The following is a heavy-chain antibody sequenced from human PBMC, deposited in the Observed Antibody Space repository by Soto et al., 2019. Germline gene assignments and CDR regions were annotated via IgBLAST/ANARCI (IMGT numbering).Heavy chain of an antibody. CDR2: IHRDGSST. D-gene: IGHD2-21*02. V-gene: IGHV3-74*01. Sequence: EVQLVESGGGLVQPGGSLRLSCEASGLTFGSYWMHWVRQAPGKGLVWVSRIHRDGSSTSYSDSVKGRFTISRDNAKNTLYLQMNSLRAEDTAVYYCARDGAYCGGDCYSLWYFDLWGRGTLVTVSS. CDR3: ARDGAYCGGDCYSLWYFDL. J-gene: IGHJ2*01. CDR1: GLTFGSYW.